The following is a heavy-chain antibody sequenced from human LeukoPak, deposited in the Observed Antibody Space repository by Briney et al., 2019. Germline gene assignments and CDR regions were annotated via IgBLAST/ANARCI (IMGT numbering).Heavy chain of an antibody. Sequence: PGGSLRLSCAASGFTFSSYSMNWVRQAPGKGLEWVSYISSSSSTIYYADSVKGRFTISRDNAKNSLYLQMNSLRAEDTAVYYCARLRVVLAAYDAFDIWGQGTMVTVSS. CDR2: ISSSSSTI. V-gene: IGHV3-48*04. CDR1: GFTFSSYS. J-gene: IGHJ3*02. CDR3: ARLRVVLAAYDAFDI. D-gene: IGHD2-15*01.